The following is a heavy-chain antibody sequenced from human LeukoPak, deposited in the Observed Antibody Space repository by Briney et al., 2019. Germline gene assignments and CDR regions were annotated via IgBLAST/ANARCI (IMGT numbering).Heavy chain of an antibody. D-gene: IGHD2/OR15-2a*01. J-gene: IGHJ4*02. CDR1: GYTFTDYF. V-gene: IGHV1/OR15-3*02. CDR3: ARLLFGFRVEGLEIDY. CDR2: INAGNSNT. Sequence: ASVKVSCKASGYTFTDYFMNWMRQAPGQRLEWMGWINAGNSNTKYSQKLQGRVTITRDTSASTAYMQLSSLRSDDTAVYYCARLLFGFRVEGLEIDYWGQGTLVTVSS.